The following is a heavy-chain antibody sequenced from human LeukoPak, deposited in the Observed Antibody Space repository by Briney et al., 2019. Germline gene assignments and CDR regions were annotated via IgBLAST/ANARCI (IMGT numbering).Heavy chain of an antibody. Sequence: PGGSLRLSCAASGFTFSCYWMHWVRQAPGKGLLWVSGIKTDGVSANYVDSVKGRLTISRDNAKSTLFLQMNSLRAEDTAVYYCARSRFCTSGGCYYDHWGQGVLVTVSS. CDR1: GFTFSCYW. V-gene: IGHV3-74*01. D-gene: IGHD2-8*01. CDR3: ARSRFCTSGGCYYDH. CDR2: IKTDGVSA. J-gene: IGHJ4*02.